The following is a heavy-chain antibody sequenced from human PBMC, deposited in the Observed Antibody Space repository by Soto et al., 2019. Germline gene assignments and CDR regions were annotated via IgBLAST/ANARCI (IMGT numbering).Heavy chain of an antibody. CDR3: ARGSYLCSGGSCYIDY. CDR1: GGTFSSYT. CDR2: IIPILGIA. V-gene: IGHV1-69*02. Sequence: QVQLVQSGAEVKKPGSSVKVSCKASGGTFSSYTISWVRQAPGQGLEWMGRIIPILGIANYAQKFQGRVTMTADKSTSTAYMELSSLRSEDTAVYYCARGSYLCSGGSCYIDYWGQGTLVTVSS. D-gene: IGHD2-15*01. J-gene: IGHJ4*02.